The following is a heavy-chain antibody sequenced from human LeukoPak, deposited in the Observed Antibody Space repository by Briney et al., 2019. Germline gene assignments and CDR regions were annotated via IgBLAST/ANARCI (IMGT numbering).Heavy chain of an antibody. D-gene: IGHD3-22*01. CDR2: IYYSGST. J-gene: IGHJ4*02. V-gene: IGHV4-39*07. Sequence: PSETLSLTCTVSGGSISSSSYYWGWIRQPPGKGLEWIGSIYYSGSTYYNPSLKSRVTISVDTSKNQFSLKLSSVTAADTAVYYCARALTYYYDSSGYRGGAYYFDYWGQGTLVTVSS. CDR3: ARALTYYYDSSGYRGGAYYFDY. CDR1: GGSISSSSYY.